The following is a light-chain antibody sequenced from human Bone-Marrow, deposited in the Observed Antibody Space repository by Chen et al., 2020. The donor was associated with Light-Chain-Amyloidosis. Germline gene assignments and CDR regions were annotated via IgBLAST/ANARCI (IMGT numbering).Light chain of an antibody. V-gene: IGLV2-23*02. J-gene: IGLJ2*01. CDR1: TSDIGTYDF. CDR3: ASYAKGNIVV. CDR2: NIS. Sequence: QSALTQPASVSGSPGQSITISCTGTTSDIGTYDFVSWHQQFPDRAPKLIIFNISVRSSGTSRRFSGSNSGNTASLTIYGLQPDDEGVYFCASYAKGNIVVFGGGSTLTV.